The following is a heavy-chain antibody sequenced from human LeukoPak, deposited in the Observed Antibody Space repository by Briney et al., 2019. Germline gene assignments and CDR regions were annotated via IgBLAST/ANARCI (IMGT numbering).Heavy chain of an antibody. CDR3: ARLTRTGIAVVDP. Sequence: SETLSLTCTVSGGSISSYYWSWIRQPPVKGLEWIGYIYYSGSTNYNPSLKSRVTISVDTSKNQFSLKLSSVTAADTAVYYCARLTRTGIAVVDPWGQGTLVTVSS. J-gene: IGHJ5*02. V-gene: IGHV4-59*08. CDR2: IYYSGST. D-gene: IGHD6-19*01. CDR1: GGSISSYY.